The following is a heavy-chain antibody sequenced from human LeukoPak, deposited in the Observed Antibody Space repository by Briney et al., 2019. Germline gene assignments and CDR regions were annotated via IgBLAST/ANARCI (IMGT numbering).Heavy chain of an antibody. V-gene: IGHV1-69*13. D-gene: IGHD5-18*01. Sequence: GASVKVSCKASGGTFTNYAINRVRQAPGQGLEWMGGITPIFGTANYVQKFQGRVTITADESTSTAYMDLSRLRSEDTAIYYCARASSDDTAMATPFAYGGQGTLVIVSP. CDR1: GGTFTNYA. J-gene: IGHJ4*02. CDR2: ITPIFGTA. CDR3: ARASSDDTAMATPFAY.